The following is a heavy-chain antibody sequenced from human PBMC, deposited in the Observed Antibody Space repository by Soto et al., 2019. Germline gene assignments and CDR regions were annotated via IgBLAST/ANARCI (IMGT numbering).Heavy chain of an antibody. D-gene: IGHD5-12*01. CDR2: ISGSGGST. CDR1: GFTFSSYA. J-gene: IGHJ4*02. Sequence: GGSLRLSCAASGFTFSSYARSWVRQAPGKGLEWVSAISGSGGSTYYADSVKGRFTISRDNSKNTLYLQMNSLRAEDTAVYYCAKDLGVNIVATFDYWGQGTLVTVSS. V-gene: IGHV3-23*01. CDR3: AKDLGVNIVATFDY.